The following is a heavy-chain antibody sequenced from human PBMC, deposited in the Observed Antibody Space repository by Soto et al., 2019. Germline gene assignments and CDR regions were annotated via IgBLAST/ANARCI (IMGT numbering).Heavy chain of an antibody. D-gene: IGHD3-3*01. CDR3: ARASGSFEIFGVVIRSDAFDI. J-gene: IGHJ3*02. Sequence: SETLSLTCTVSGGSISSSSYYWGWIRQPPGKGLEWFGSIYYSGSTYYNPSLKSRVTISVDTSKNQFSLKLSSVTAADTAVYYCARASGSFEIFGVVIRSDAFDIWGQGTMVTVSS. CDR1: GGSISSSSYY. CDR2: IYYSGST. V-gene: IGHV4-39*01.